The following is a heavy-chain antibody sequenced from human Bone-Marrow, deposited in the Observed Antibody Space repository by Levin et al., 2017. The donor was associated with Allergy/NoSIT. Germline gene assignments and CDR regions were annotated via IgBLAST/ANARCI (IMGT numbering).Heavy chain of an antibody. D-gene: IGHD2-15*01. J-gene: IGHJ4*02. CDR3: AREGYCSGGSCYGAWFAY. V-gene: IGHV1-2*02. CDR2: INPNSGGT. CDR1: GYTFTGYF. Sequence: GASVKVSCKASGYTFTGYFIHWVRRAPGQGLEWMGWINPNSGGTKYAQKFQGRVTMTRDTSISTAYMELSWLRSDDTAVYYCAREGYCSGGSCYGAWFAYWGQGPLVTVSS.